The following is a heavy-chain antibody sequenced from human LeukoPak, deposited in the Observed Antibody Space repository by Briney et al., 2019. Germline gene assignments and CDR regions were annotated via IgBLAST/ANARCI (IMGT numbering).Heavy chain of an antibody. CDR2: IYYSGST. CDR1: GGSIGSYY. CDR3: AREKGIVGATLILDY. J-gene: IGHJ4*02. V-gene: IGHV4-59*01. Sequence: PSETLSLTCTVSGGSIGSYYWSWIRQPPGKGLEWIGYIYYSGSTNYNPSLKSRVTISVDTSKNQFSLKLSSVTAADTAVYYCAREKGIVGATLILDYWGQGTLVTVSS. D-gene: IGHD1-26*01.